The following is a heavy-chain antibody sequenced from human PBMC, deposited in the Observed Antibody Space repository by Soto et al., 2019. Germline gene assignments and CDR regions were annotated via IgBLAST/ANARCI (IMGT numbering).Heavy chain of an antibody. CDR1: GGSISSYY. J-gene: IGHJ6*02. CDR2: IYTSGST. Sequence: PSETLSLTCTFSGGSISSYYWSWIRQPAGKGLECIGRIYTSGSTNYNPSLKSRVTMSVDTSKNQFSLKLSSVTAADTAVYYCARAITVLGTHYYYGMEFLGEGTTATV. D-gene: IGHD3-16*01. V-gene: IGHV4-4*07. CDR3: ARAITVLGTHYYYGMEF.